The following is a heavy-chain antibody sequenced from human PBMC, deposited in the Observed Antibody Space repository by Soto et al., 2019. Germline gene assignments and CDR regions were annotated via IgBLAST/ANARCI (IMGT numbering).Heavy chain of an antibody. CDR1: GFPFSSFG. D-gene: IGHD6-13*01. CDR2: IWYDGSNK. CDR3: ARDPGAIAAAGRFDY. Sequence: QVQLVESGGGVVQPGRSLRLSCAASGFPFSSFGMHWVRQAPGKGLEWVAVIWYDGSNKYYADSVKGRFTISRDNSKNTLYLQRNNVGAEDTAVYYCARDPGAIAAAGRFDYWGQGTLGSVFS. V-gene: IGHV3-33*01. J-gene: IGHJ4*02.